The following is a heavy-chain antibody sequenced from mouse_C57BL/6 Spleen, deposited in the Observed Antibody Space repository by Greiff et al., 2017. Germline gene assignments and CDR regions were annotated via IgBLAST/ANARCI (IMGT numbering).Heavy chain of an antibody. J-gene: IGHJ2*01. V-gene: IGHV1-69*01. CDR2: IDPSDSYT. Sequence: QVQLQQPGAELVMPGASVKLSCKASGYTFTSYWMHWVKQRPGQGLEWIGEIDPSDSYTNYNQKFKGKSTLTVDNSSSTAYMQLSSLTSEDSAVYYCARRGYYGRGYYFDYWGQGTTLTVSS. CDR1: GYTFTSYW. CDR3: ARRGYYGRGYYFDY. D-gene: IGHD1-1*01.